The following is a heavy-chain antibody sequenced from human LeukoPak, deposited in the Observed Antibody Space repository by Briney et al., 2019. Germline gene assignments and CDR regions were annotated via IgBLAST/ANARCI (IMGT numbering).Heavy chain of an antibody. CDR2: INHSGST. Sequence: PSETLSLTCPVSGGSVSSSRYYWGWIRQPPGKGLEWIGEINHSGSTNYNPSLKSRVTISVDTSKNQFSLKLSSVTAADTAVYYCARVELVRYYDILTGYLRADWFDPWGQGTLVTVSS. CDR1: GGSVSSSRYY. CDR3: ARVELVRYYDILTGYLRADWFDP. V-gene: IGHV4-39*07. D-gene: IGHD3-9*01. J-gene: IGHJ5*02.